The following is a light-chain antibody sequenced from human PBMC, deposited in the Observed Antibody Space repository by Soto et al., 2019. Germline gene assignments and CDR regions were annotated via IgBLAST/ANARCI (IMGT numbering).Light chain of an antibody. V-gene: IGKV3-11*01. CDR1: QSVRSY. CDR2: GAS. J-gene: IGKJ4*01. Sequence: EVVLTPSPATLSLSPGESATLYCRASQSVRSYLAWYQQKPGQAPRLLIYGASNRATGIPARFSGSGSGTDFTLTISSLEPEDFAVYYCQQRRNWLLSFGGGTKVDIK. CDR3: QQRRNWLLS.